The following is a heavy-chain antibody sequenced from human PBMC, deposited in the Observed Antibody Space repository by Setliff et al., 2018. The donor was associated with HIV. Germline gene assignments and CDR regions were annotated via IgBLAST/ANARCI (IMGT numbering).Heavy chain of an antibody. CDR2: IYPDDSNI. J-gene: IGHJ3*02. CDR3: ARRDGRSMNAFEI. D-gene: IGHD6-13*01. V-gene: IGHV5-51*01. CDR1: DYTFTTYW. Sequence: GESLKISCKALDYTFTTYWIGWVRQKPGEGLEWMGIIYPDDSNIRYNPSFQSHVTISADKSIATAYLQVNDLKTSDTATYYCARRDGRSMNAFEIWGPGTMVTISS.